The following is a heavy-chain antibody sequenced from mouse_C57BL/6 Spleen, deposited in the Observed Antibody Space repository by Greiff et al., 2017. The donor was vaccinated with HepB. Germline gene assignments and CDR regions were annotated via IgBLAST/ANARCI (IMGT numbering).Heavy chain of an antibody. Sequence: VQLQQSGPELVKPGASVKISCKASGYAFSSSWMNWVKQRPGKGLEWIGRIYPGDGDTNYNGKFKGKATLTADKSSSTAYMQLSSLTSEDSAVYCCARGGTTYYFDYWGQGTTLTVSS. J-gene: IGHJ2*01. CDR3: ARGGTTYYFDY. CDR1: GYAFSSSW. D-gene: IGHD5-5*01. V-gene: IGHV1-82*01. CDR2: IYPGDGDT.